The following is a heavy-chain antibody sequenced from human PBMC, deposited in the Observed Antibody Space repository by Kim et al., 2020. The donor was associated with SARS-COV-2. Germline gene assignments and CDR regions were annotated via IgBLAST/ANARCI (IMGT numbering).Heavy chain of an antibody. CDR1: GGSFSGYY. CDR3: ARRSRGIVGAPWVY. J-gene: IGHJ4*02. V-gene: IGHV4-34*01. D-gene: IGHD1-26*01. CDR2: INHSGST. Sequence: SETLSLTCAVYGGSFSGYYWSWIRQPPGKGLEWIGEINHSGSTNYNPSLKSRVTISVDTSKNQFSLKLSSVTAADTAVYYCARRSRGIVGAPWVYWGQGTLVTVSS.